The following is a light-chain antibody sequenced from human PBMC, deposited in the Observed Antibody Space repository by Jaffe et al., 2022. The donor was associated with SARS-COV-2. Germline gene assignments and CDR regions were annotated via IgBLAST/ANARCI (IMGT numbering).Light chain of an antibody. V-gene: IGLV2-23*02. CDR2: AVS. CDR1: SSDVGNYNL. CDR3: SSYAGSYTYV. J-gene: IGLJ1*01. Sequence: QSALTQPASVSGSPGQSITISCTGTSSDVGNYNLVSWYQQHPGKAPKLMIYAVSNRPSGVSNRFSGSKSGNTASLTISGLQAEDEADYYCSSYAGSYTYVFGTGTKVTVL.